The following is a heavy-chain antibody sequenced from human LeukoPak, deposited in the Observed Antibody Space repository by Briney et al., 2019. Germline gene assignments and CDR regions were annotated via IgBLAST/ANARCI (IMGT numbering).Heavy chain of an antibody. Sequence: KTGGSLRLSCAASGFTFSNAWMSWVRQAPGKGLEWVGRIKSKTDGGTTDYAAPVKGRFTISRDDSENTLYLQMNSLKTEDTAVYYCTPAWGGTLDYWGQGALVTVSS. V-gene: IGHV3-15*01. CDR1: GFTFSNAW. D-gene: IGHD1-14*01. CDR3: TPAWGGTLDY. J-gene: IGHJ4*02. CDR2: IKSKTDGGTT.